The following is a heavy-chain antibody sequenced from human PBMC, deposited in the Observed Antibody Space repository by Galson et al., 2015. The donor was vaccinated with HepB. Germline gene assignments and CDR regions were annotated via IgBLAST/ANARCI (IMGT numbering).Heavy chain of an antibody. Sequence: SLRLSCAGSGFTFSQYSMHWVRQTPGKGLEWVAVLSYAGVIDYYADSVKGRFTISRDLSNNKLFLQMDSLTTDDTAVYYCVRPPRPKDGYEGYWYDLWGQGTLVTVSS. CDR3: VRPPRPKDGYEGYWYDL. CDR1: GFTFSQYS. CDR2: LSYAGVID. V-gene: IGHV3-30*14. D-gene: IGHD5-12*01. J-gene: IGHJ4*02.